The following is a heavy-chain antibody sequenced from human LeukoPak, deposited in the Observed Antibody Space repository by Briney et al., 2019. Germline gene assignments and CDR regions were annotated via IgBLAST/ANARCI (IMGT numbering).Heavy chain of an antibody. CDR3: ARTGWIAAPFDY. D-gene: IGHD6-25*01. Sequence: GSVKVSCKASGYTFTGYYMHWVRQAPGQGLEWMGWINPNSGGTNYAQKFQGRVTMTRDTSISTAYMELSRLRSDDTAVYYCARTGWIAAPFDYWGQGTLVTVSS. J-gene: IGHJ4*02. CDR2: INPNSGGT. V-gene: IGHV1-2*02. CDR1: GYTFTGYY.